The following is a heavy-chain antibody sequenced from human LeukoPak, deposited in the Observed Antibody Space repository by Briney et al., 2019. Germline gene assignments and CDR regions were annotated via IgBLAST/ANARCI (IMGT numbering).Heavy chain of an antibody. CDR2: ISSSSSTI. Sequence: GGSLRLSCAASGFTFSSYNMNWVRQAPGKGLEWVSYISSSSSTIYYADSVKGRFTISRDNAKSTLYLQLSSLRAEDTAIYYCARAYTSGRDGYYFDYWGQGALVTVSS. CDR1: GFTFSSYN. J-gene: IGHJ4*02. D-gene: IGHD6-19*01. V-gene: IGHV3-48*01. CDR3: ARAYTSGRDGYYFDY.